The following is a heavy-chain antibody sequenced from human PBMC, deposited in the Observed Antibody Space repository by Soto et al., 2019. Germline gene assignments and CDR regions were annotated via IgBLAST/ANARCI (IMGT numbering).Heavy chain of an antibody. CDR2: IYYSGST. CDR3: ARTSPGGNRTYYFDY. D-gene: IGHD2-15*01. Sequence: SETLSLTCTVSGGSISSYYWSWIRQPPGKGLEWIGYIYYSGSTNYNPSLKSRVTISVDTSKNQFSLKLSSVTAADTAVYYCARTSPGGNRTYYFDYWGQGTLVTVSS. CDR1: GGSISSYY. V-gene: IGHV4-59*01. J-gene: IGHJ4*02.